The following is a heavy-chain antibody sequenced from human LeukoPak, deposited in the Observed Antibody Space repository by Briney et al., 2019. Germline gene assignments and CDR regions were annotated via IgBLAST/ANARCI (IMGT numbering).Heavy chain of an antibody. CDR1: EYTFTGYY. V-gene: IGHV1-2*02. CDR3: ASGSSYDSSGRGFDY. CDR2: INPNSGGT. J-gene: IGHJ4*02. D-gene: IGHD3-22*01. Sequence: GASVKVSCKASEYTFTGYYMHWVRQAPGQGLEWMGWINPNSGGTNYAQKFQGRVTMTRDTSISTAYMELSRLRFDDTAVYYCASGSSYDSSGRGFDYWGQGTLVTVSS.